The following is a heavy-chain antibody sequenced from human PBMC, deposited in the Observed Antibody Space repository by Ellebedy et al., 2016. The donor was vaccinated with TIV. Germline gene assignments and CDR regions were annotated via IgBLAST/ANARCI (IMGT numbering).Heavy chain of an antibody. V-gene: IGHV3-49*03. D-gene: IGHD3-22*01. Sequence: PGGSLRLSCTASGFTFGNYAMNWFRQFPGKGLEWVGFIRSTLYGGTAEYAASVRGRFTISRDDSKGIAYLQMDSLKTEDTAVYHCCYGSSGYYICDYWGQGTLVTVSS. CDR3: CYGSSGYYICDY. J-gene: IGHJ4*02. CDR1: GFTFGNYA. CDR2: IRSTLYGGTA.